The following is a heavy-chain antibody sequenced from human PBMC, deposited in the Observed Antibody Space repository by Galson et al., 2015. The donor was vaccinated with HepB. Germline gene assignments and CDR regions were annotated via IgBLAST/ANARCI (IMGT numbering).Heavy chain of an antibody. J-gene: IGHJ6*02. D-gene: IGHD3-10*01. V-gene: IGHV1-2*06. CDR2: INPNSGGT. CDR3: AGDTMVRGVSNPYYYYYGMDV. CDR1: GYTFTGYY. Sequence: SVKVSCKASGYTFTGYYMHWVRQAPGQGLEWMGRINPNSGGTNYAQKFQGRVTMTRDTSISTAYMELSGLRSDDTAVYYCAGDTMVRGVSNPYYYYYGMDVWGQGTTVTVSS.